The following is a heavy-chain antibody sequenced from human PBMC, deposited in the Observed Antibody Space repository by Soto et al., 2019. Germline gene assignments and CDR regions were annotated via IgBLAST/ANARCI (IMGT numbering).Heavy chain of an antibody. D-gene: IGHD6-13*01. Sequence: QVQLVESGGGVIQPGTSLSLSCGSSGFTFRSFGMYWVRQAPGKGLEWVAVVSYDGNHKYYADSVKGRFTVSRDIAKNMLSLQMNSLRAEDTAVYYCAKDVGQQLVLNYGMDVWGQGTTVTVSS. CDR2: VSYDGNHK. CDR3: AKDVGQQLVLNYGMDV. CDR1: GFTFRSFG. J-gene: IGHJ6*02. V-gene: IGHV3-30*18.